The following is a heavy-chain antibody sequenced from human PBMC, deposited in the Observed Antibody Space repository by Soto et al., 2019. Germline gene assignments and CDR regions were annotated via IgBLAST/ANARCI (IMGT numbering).Heavy chain of an antibody. CDR3: TRDIGGKGAY. J-gene: IGHJ4*02. V-gene: IGHV3-74*01. CDR1: GFTFSSYW. CDR2: IDEYGSTI. Sequence: EVQLVESGGGLVQPGGSLRLSCAASGFTFSSYWMHWVRQVPGKGLLWVSRIDEYGSTINYADSVKGRFTISRDNARNTLYLEMNSLRTEDTALYYCTRDIGGKGAYWGPGTLVTVSS. D-gene: IGHD3-10*01.